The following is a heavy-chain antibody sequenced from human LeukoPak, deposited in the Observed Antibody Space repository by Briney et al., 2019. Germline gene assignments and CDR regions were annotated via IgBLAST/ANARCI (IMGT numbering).Heavy chain of an antibody. D-gene: IGHD3-22*01. CDR3: ARAVITTNSFFFDY. J-gene: IGHJ4*02. CDR1: GYTLTELS. Sequence: ASVKVSCKVSGYTLTELSMHWVRQAPGKGLEWMGGFDPEDGETIYAQKFQGRVTITRDTSASTAYMELSSLRSEDMAVYYCARAVITTNSFFFDYWGQGTLVTVSS. CDR2: FDPEDGET. V-gene: IGHV1-24*01.